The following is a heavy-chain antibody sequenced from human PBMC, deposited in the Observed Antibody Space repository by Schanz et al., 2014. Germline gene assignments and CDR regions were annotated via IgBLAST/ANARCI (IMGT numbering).Heavy chain of an antibody. CDR2: IYHSGST. D-gene: IGHD4-17*01. CDR1: GGPISSGGSS. J-gene: IGHJ5*01. V-gene: IGHV4-30-2*01. CDR3: ARSPGDFPGWFDS. Sequence: QLQLQESGSGLVKPSQTLSLTCGVSGGPISSGGSSWNWIRLPPGKGLEWIGYIYHSGSTYYNPSLKSRVTISVDRSKNQFSLILNSVTAADTAVYYCARSPGDFPGWFDSWGQGTLVTVSS.